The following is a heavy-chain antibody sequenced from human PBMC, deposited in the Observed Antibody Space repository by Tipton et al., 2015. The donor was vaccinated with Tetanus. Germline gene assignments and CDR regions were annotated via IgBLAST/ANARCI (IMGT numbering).Heavy chain of an antibody. V-gene: IGHV3-30*04. Sequence: QLVQSGGGLVQPGGSLRLSCASSGITFSDYAMHWFRRAPGKGLEWVAVISYDGKYKNYADSLKGRITVSRDNSKSTMYLRMNSLRPDDAAVYYCARELSYYPGTIGFFDYWGQGTLVIVSS. CDR2: ISYDGKYK. D-gene: IGHD2-2*01. CDR1: GITFSDYA. J-gene: IGHJ4*02. CDR3: ARELSYYPGTIGFFDY.